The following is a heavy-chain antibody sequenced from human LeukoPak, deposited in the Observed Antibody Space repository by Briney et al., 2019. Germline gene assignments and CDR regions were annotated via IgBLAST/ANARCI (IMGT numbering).Heavy chain of an antibody. D-gene: IGHD3-10*01. V-gene: IGHV1-8*01. CDR3: ARAPADGWFGEYLYYYSSGMDV. J-gene: IGHJ6*02. CDR2: MNPNSGNT. Sequence: WASVKVSCKASGYTFTSYDINWVRQATGQGLEWMGLMNPNSGNTGYAQKFQGRVTMTRNTSISTAYMELSSLRSEDTAVYYCARAPADGWFGEYLYYYSSGMDVWGQGTTVTVSS. CDR1: GYTFTSYD.